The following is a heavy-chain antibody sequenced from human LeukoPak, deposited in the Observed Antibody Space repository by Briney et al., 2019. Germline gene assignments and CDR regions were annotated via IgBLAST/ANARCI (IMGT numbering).Heavy chain of an antibody. D-gene: IGHD3-3*02. CDR2: ISSSSSTI. J-gene: IGHJ3*02. CDR1: GFSFSSYS. CDR3: ARALSLFGAFDI. Sequence: PGGSLRLSCAASGFSFSSYSMNWVRQAPGKGLEWVSYISSSSSTIYHADSVKGRFTISRDNSKNTLYLQMNSLRAEDTAVYYCARALSLFGAFDIWGQGTMVTVSS. V-gene: IGHV3-48*01.